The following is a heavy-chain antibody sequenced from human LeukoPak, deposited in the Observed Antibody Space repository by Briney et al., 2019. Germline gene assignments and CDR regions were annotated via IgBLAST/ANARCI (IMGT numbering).Heavy chain of an antibody. CDR1: RFTFSSYS. V-gene: IGHV3-21*01. Sequence: PGGSLRLSCAASRFTFSSYSMNWVRQAPGKGLEWVSSISSSSSYIYYADSVKGRFTISRDNAKNSLYLQMNSPRAEDTAVYYCASPSGYGGTDNWGQGTLVTVSS. D-gene: IGHD4-23*01. CDR2: ISSSSSYI. J-gene: IGHJ4*02. CDR3: ASPSGYGGTDN.